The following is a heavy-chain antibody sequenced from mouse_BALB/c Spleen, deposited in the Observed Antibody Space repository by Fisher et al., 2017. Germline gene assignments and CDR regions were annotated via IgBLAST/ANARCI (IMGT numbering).Heavy chain of an antibody. Sequence: KFKGKATLTVDTSSSTAYVDLSSLTSEDSAVYFCARSYRYDYWYFDVWGAGTTVTVSS. V-gene: IGHV1S14*01. CDR3: ARSYRYDYWYFDV. J-gene: IGHJ1*01. D-gene: IGHD2-14*01.